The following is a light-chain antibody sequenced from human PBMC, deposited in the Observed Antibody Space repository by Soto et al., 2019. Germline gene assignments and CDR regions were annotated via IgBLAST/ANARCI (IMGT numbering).Light chain of an antibody. V-gene: IGKV3-20*01. CDR1: QSVSSNY. CDR3: QQYGSSPSIT. CDR2: GAS. J-gene: IGKJ5*01. Sequence: EIVLTQSPGTLSLSPVERATLSCRASQSVSSNYLAWYQQKPGQAPRLLIYGASSRATGIPDRFSGSGSGTDFTLTISRLEPEDFAVYYCQQYGSSPSITFGQGARLEI.